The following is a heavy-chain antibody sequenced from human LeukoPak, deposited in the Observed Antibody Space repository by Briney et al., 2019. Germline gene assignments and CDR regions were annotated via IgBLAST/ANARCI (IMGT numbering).Heavy chain of an antibody. J-gene: IGHJ6*02. CDR3: AREGYYGSGSSYYYYGMDV. Sequence: APVKVSCKASGYTFTGYYMHWVRQAPGQGLEWMGWINPNSGGTNYAQKFQGRVTMTRDTSISTAYMELSRLRSDDTAVYYCAREGYYGSGSSYYYYGMDVWGQGTTVTVSS. D-gene: IGHD3-10*01. CDR2: INPNSGGT. CDR1: GYTFTGYY. V-gene: IGHV1-2*02.